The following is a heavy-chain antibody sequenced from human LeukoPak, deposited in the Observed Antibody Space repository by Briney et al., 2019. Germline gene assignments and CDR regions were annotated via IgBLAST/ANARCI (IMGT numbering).Heavy chain of an antibody. V-gene: IGHV4-59*01. Sequence: SETLSLTCTVSGGSISSYYWSWIRQSPGKGLEGIGYIYCSGSTNYNPSLKSRVTISVDTSKTQLSLKLSSVTAADTAVYYCARETSQKGAHYMDVWGKGATVTISS. CDR3: ARETSQKGAHYMDV. J-gene: IGHJ6*03. CDR1: GGSISSYY. CDR2: IYCSGST. D-gene: IGHD3-16*01.